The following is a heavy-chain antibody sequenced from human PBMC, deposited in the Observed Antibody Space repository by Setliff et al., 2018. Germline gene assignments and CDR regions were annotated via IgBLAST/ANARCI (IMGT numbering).Heavy chain of an antibody. CDR3: ATSFYLYCSGGSCYIQMGTWFDP. CDR2: IIPIFGTA. CDR1: GYTFTSYD. J-gene: IGHJ5*02. D-gene: IGHD2-15*01. Sequence: ASVKVSCKASGYTFTSYDINWVRQAPGQGLEWMGRIIPIFGTANYAQKLQGRVTMTTDTSTSTAYMELRSLRSDDTAVYYCATSFYLYCSGGSCYIQMGTWFDPWGQGTLVTVSS. V-gene: IGHV1-18*01.